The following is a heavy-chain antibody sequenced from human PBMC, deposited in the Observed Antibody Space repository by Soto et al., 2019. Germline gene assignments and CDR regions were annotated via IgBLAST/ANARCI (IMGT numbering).Heavy chain of an antibody. V-gene: IGHV4-59*01. CDR1: VGSISSYY. CDR3: ARDRYSSGWVDY. J-gene: IGHJ4*02. Sequence: PSETLSLTCTVSVGSISSYYWSWIRQPPGKGLEWIGYISYSGSNNYNPSLKSRFTTSVDTSNNQFSLKLSSVTAADTAVYYCARDRYSSGWVDYWGQGTMLTVSS. CDR2: ISYSGSN. D-gene: IGHD6-19*01.